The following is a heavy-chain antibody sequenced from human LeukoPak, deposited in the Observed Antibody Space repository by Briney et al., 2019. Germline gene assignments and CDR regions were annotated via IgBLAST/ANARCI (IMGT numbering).Heavy chain of an antibody. Sequence: GGSLRLSCAASEFIFTSYWMTWVRQAPGKGLEWVASIKPDGSEMKYVASVKGRFTISRDNAKKSVYLQMNSLRVEDMGVYYCARAVSWSHFDYWGQGTLVTVSS. CDR3: ARAVSWSHFDY. CDR2: IKPDGSEM. CDR1: EFIFTSYW. J-gene: IGHJ4*02. V-gene: IGHV3-7*03. D-gene: IGHD6-13*01.